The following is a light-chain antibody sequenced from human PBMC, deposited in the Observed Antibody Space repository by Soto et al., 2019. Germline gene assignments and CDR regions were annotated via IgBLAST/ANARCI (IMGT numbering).Light chain of an antibody. CDR3: QQYDNYPWT. CDR2: KAS. Sequence: DIQMTQSPSTLSASVGDRVSITCRASQSISAWLAWYQQRPGKAPKLLLYKASSLQSGVSSRFSGSGSGTEFTLTISSLQPDDSATYDCQQYDNYPWTFGQGTKLEIK. J-gene: IGKJ1*01. CDR1: QSISAW. V-gene: IGKV1-5*03.